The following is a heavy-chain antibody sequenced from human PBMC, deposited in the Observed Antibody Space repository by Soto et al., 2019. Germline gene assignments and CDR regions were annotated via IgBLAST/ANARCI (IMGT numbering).Heavy chain of an antibody. CDR1: GFTFSTHS. J-gene: IGHJ2*01. D-gene: IGHD4-17*01. CDR3: VRVPGTFRVTTFWWYFDL. CDR2: IINSSSTI. Sequence: EVHLGESGGGLVQPGGSLRLSCVASGFTFSTHSMNWVRQAPGKGLEWVSYIINSSSTIYYSDSVKGRFTISRDNAKNSLYLQMNSLRVEDTAVYYCVRVPGTFRVTTFWWYFDLWGRGTLVTVAS. V-gene: IGHV3-48*01.